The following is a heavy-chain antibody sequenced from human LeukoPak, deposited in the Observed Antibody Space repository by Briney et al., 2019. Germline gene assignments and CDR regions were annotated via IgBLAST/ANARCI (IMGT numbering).Heavy chain of an antibody. V-gene: IGHV3-66*01. J-gene: IGHJ4*02. Sequence: GETLRLSCTASGVTVSNNYMSWVRQSPGKGLEWVSIIYIGGSIYYADSVKGRFTSSRDNSKNTLYLKMNSLKVEDTAAYYCARAGNYGGKPLEYWGQGTLPTVCS. D-gene: IGHD4-23*01. CDR3: ARAGNYGGKPLEY. CDR2: IYIGGSI. CDR1: GVTVSNNY.